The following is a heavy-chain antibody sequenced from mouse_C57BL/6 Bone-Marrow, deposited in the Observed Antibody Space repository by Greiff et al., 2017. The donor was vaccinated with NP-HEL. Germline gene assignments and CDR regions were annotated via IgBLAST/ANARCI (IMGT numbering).Heavy chain of an antibody. V-gene: IGHV3-8*01. CDR3: ARSPLWLRRNYYAMDY. D-gene: IGHD2-2*01. CDR2: ISYSGST. J-gene: IGHJ4*01. CDR1: GYSITSDY. Sequence: EVKVEESGPGLAKPSQTLSLTCSVTGYSITSDYWNWIRKFPGHKLEYMGYISYSGSTYYNPSLKSRISITRDTSKNQYYLQLNSVTTEDTATYYCARSPLWLRRNYYAMDYWGQGTSVTVSS.